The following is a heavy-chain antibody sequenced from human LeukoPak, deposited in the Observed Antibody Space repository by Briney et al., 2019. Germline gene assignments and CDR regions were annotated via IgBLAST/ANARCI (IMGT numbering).Heavy chain of an antibody. V-gene: IGHV3-23*01. J-gene: IGHJ3*02. CDR3: AKAPQLRYFDWFADAFDI. CDR1: GFTFSSYA. D-gene: IGHD3-9*01. CDR2: ISGSGGST. Sequence: GGSLRLSCAASGFTFSSYAMSWVRQAPGKGLEWVSAISGSGGSTYYADSVKGRFTISRDNSKNTLYLQMNGLRAEDTAVYYCAKAPQLRYFDWFADAFDIWGQGTMVTVSS.